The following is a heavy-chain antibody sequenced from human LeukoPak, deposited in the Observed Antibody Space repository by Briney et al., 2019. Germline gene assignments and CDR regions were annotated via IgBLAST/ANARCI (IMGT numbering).Heavy chain of an antibody. CDR1: GGSFSGYY. Sequence: PSETLSLTCAVYGGSFSGYYWSWIRQPPGKGLEWIGEINHSGSTNYNPSLKSRVTISVDTSKNQFSLKLSSVTAADTAVYYCASVEMATMAQDYWGQGTLVTVSS. CDR3: ASVEMATMAQDY. D-gene: IGHD5-24*01. V-gene: IGHV4-34*01. J-gene: IGHJ4*02. CDR2: INHSGST.